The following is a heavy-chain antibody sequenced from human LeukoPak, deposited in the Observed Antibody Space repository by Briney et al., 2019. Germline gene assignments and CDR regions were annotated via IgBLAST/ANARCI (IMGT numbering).Heavy chain of an antibody. CDR2: IYYSGGT. CDR1: GGSINSYY. D-gene: IGHD6-13*01. V-gene: IGHV4-59*01. CDR3: ARRAAAVGTYYMDV. Sequence: SETLSLTCTVSGGSINSYYWNWMRQRPGKGLEWIGYIYYSGGTNYNPSLKSRVTIAVDTSKNQFSLKLSSVTAADTAVYYCARRAAAVGTYYMDVWGKGTTVTASS. J-gene: IGHJ6*03.